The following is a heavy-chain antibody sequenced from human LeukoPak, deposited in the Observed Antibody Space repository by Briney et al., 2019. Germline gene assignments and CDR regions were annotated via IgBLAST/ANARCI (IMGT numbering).Heavy chain of an antibody. J-gene: IGHJ6*03. CDR2: IYYSGST. D-gene: IGHD3-10*01. Sequence: SETLSLTCTVSGGSISSHYWSWIRQSPGKGLEWIGYIYYSGSTNYNPSLKSRVTISVDTSKNQFSLKLSSVTAADTAVYYCARDSYGSGSSYNDYYYYMDVWGKGTTVTIS. V-gene: IGHV4-59*11. CDR3: ARDSYGSGSSYNDYYYYMDV. CDR1: GGSISSHY.